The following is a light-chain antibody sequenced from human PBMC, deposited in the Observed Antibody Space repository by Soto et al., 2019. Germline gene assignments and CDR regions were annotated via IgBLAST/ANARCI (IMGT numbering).Light chain of an antibody. J-gene: IGLJ1*01. CDR2: GNS. CDR1: SSNIGAGYD. Sequence: QSVLTQPPSVSGAPGQRVTIPCTGSSSNIGAGYDVHWYQQLPGTAPKLLIYGNSNRPSGVPDRFSGSKSGTSASLAITGLQAEDEADYYCQSYDSSLSAVFGTGTKLTVL. V-gene: IGLV1-40*01. CDR3: QSYDSSLSAV.